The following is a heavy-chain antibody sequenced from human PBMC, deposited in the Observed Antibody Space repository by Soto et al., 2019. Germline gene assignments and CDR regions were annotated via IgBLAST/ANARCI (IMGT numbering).Heavy chain of an antibody. CDR2: IIPIFGTA. J-gene: IGHJ6*02. CDR3: ARAKAHYDILTGYYPNYYYYYYGMDV. Sequence: SVKVSCKASGGTFSSYAISWVRQAPGQGLEWMGGIIPIFGTANYAQKFQGRVTITTDESTSTAYMELSSLRSEDTAVYYCARAKAHYDILTGYYPNYYYYYYGMDVWGQGTTVTVSS. V-gene: IGHV1-69*05. CDR1: GGTFSSYA. D-gene: IGHD3-9*01.